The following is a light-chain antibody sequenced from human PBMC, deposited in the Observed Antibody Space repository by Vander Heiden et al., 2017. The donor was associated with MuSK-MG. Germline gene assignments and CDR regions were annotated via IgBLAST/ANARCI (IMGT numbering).Light chain of an antibody. V-gene: IGKV1-12*01. CDR1: QDISRW. CDR2: AAS. CDR3: QQSRCFPPS. J-gene: IGKJ5*01. Sequence: DIHMAQSPSRVSASVGDRVTITCRASQDISRWLAWYQQKPGKAPKLLIYAASTLQSGVPSRFSGRGSGTDFTLTITNLQPDDFATYFCQQSRCFPPSFGQGTRMEIK.